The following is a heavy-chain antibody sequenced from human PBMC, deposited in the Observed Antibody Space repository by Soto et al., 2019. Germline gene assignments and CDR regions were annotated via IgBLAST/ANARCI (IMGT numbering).Heavy chain of an antibody. V-gene: IGHV1-69*13. J-gene: IGHJ5*02. D-gene: IGHD3-22*01. Sequence: SVKVSCKASGGTFSSYAISWVRQAPGQGLEWMGGIIPIFGTANYAQKFQGRVTITADESTSTAYMELSSLRSEDTAVYYCARADYYDSSGYYLSWFDPWGQGTLVTVSS. CDR3: ARADYYDSSGYYLSWFDP. CDR1: GGTFSSYA. CDR2: IIPIFGTA.